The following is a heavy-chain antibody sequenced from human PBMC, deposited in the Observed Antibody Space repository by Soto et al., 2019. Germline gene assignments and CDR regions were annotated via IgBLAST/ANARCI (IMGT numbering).Heavy chain of an antibody. CDR1: GFNFDDYA. D-gene: IGHD4-17*01. CDR3: AKWDDYGDRREAFDI. Sequence: EVQLVESGGGLVQPGRSLRLSCAASGFNFDDYAMHWVRQAPGKGLEWVSGIRWNSGSKGYANSMKGRFTISRDNAKNSLYLQMSSLRAEDTALYYCAKWDDYGDRREAFDIWGQGTMVTVSS. CDR2: IRWNSGSK. V-gene: IGHV3-9*01. J-gene: IGHJ3*02.